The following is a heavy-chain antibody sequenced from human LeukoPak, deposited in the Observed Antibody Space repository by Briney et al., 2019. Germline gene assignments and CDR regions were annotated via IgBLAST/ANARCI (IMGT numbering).Heavy chain of an antibody. D-gene: IGHD3/OR15-3a*01. V-gene: IGHV6-1*01. CDR3: VARSRDYDFDIYAT. J-gene: IGHJ5*02. CDR2: TYYRSKWST. CDR1: GHSVSSNSAA. Sequence: SQTLSLTCAISGHSVSSNSAAWTWNRQSPSRGLEWLGRTYYRSKWSTDYAASVKSRITINADTSNNQISLQLNSVTPEDTAVYYCVARSRDYDFDIYATWGQGTLVTVSS.